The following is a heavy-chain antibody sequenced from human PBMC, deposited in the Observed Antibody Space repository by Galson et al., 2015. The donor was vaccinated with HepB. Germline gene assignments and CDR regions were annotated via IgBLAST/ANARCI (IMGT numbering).Heavy chain of an antibody. CDR3: ARGLGGGTIFGVVIIGGGRRNAFDI. CDR2: MNPNSGNT. CDR1: GGTFSSYA. D-gene: IGHD3-3*01. V-gene: IGHV1-8*02. J-gene: IGHJ3*02. Sequence: KVSCKASGGTFSSYAISWVRQATGQGLEWMGWMNPNSGNTGYAQKFQGRVTMTRNTSISTAYMELSSLRSEDTAVYYCARGLGGGTIFGVVIIGGGRRNAFDIWGQGTMVTVSS.